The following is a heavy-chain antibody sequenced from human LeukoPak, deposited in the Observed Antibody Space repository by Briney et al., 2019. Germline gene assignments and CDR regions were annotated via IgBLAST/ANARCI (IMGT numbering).Heavy chain of an antibody. V-gene: IGHV3-20*04. CDR3: ARDPGSSAFDY. J-gene: IGHJ4*02. CDR2: INWNGGST. Sequence: GGSLRLSCAASGFTFDDYGMSWVRQAPGKGLEWVSGINWNGGSTGYADSVKGRFTISRDNAKNSLYLQMNSLRVEDTAVYYCARDPGSSAFDYWGQGTLVTVSS. D-gene: IGHD5/OR15-5a*01. CDR1: GFTFDDYG.